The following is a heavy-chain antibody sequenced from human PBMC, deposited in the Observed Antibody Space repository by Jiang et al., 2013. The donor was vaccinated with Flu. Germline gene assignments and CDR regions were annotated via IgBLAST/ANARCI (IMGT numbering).Heavy chain of an antibody. V-gene: IGHV3-48*02. CDR3: ARIGMSGSYYSRGPTKYYFDY. CDR1: GFTFSSYS. Sequence: CAASGFTFSSYSMNWVRQAPGKGLEWVSYISSSSSTIYYADSVKGRFTISRDNAKNSLYLQMNSLRDEDTAVYYCARIGMSGSYYSRGPTKYYFDYWGQGTLVTVSS. CDR2: ISSSSSTI. J-gene: IGHJ4*02. D-gene: IGHD1-26*01.